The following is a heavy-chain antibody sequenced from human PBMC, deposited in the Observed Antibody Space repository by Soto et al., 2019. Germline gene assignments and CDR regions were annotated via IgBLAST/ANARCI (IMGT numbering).Heavy chain of an antibody. CDR3: AREGPRTYYYYGMDV. CDR2: ISGYNGNT. J-gene: IGHJ6*02. Sequence: QVQLVQSGAEVKKPGASVKVSCKSSGYTFSMSGISWVRQAPGQGLEWMGWISGYNGNTNYEQKFQGRVTMTTDTPTNTADMELRSLRSDDTAVYYCAREGPRTYYYYGMDVWGQGTTVTVSS. V-gene: IGHV1-18*01. CDR1: GYTFSMSG.